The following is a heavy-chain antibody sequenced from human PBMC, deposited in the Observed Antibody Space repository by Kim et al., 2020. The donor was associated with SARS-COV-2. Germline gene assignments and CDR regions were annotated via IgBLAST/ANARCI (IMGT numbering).Heavy chain of an antibody. CDR1: GYTFNNHY. D-gene: IGHD2-2*01. V-gene: IGHV1-46*02. CDR2: INPTGGGT. CDR3: ARDRGSSLTDY. Sequence: ASVKVSCKASGYTFNNHYMHWVRQAPGQGLEWMGMINPTGGGTTYSQKFQDRVTLTRDTSTSTFYMELSSLRFEDTAVYYCARDRGSSLTDYWGQGTLVT. J-gene: IGHJ4*02.